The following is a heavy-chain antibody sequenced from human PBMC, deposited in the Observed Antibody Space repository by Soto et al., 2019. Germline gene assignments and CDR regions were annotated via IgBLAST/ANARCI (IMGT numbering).Heavy chain of an antibody. D-gene: IGHD4-17*01. CDR1: GFTFSSYS. V-gene: IGHV3-21*01. J-gene: IGHJ2*01. CDR2: ISSSGSYI. CDR3: ARVGNYGGNSDWYFDL. Sequence: EVQLVESGGGLVKPGGSLRLSCAASGFTFSSYSMNWVRQAPGKGLEWVSSISSSGSYIYYADSVKGRFTISRDNAKNSLYLQMNSLRAEDTAVYYCARVGNYGGNSDWYFDLWGRGTLVTVSS.